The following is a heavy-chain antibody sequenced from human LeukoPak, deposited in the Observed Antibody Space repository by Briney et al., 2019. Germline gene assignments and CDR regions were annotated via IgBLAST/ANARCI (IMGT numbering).Heavy chain of an antibody. V-gene: IGHV1-2*02. Sequence: ASVKVSCKASGYTFTGYYMHWVRQAPGQGLEWMGWINPNGGGTNYAQKFQGRVTMTRDTSISTAYMELSRLRSDDTAVYYCARGAVAGIGFAYFDYWGQGTWSPSPQ. CDR1: GYTFTGYY. J-gene: IGHJ4*02. CDR3: ARGAVAGIGFAYFDY. CDR2: INPNGGGT. D-gene: IGHD6-19*01.